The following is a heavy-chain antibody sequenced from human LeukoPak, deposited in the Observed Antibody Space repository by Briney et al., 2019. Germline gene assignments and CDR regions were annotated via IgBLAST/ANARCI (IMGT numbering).Heavy chain of an antibody. CDR3: AKDRGSGSYYSRDAFDI. CDR2: INHSGST. CDR1: GGSFSGYY. Sequence: SETLSLTCAVYGGSFSGYYWSWIRQPPGKGLEWIGEINHSGSTNYNPSLKSRVTISVDTSKNQFSLKLSSVTAADTAVYYCAKDRGSGSYYSRDAFDIWGQGTMVTVSS. V-gene: IGHV4-34*01. D-gene: IGHD3-10*01. J-gene: IGHJ3*02.